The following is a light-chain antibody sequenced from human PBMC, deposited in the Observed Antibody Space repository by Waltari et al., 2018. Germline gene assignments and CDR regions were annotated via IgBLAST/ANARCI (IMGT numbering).Light chain of an antibody. CDR2: RNN. Sequence: QSVLTQPPSASGTPGQRVTIPCSGSSSNFGSNYVYWYQQLPGTAPKLLIYRNNQRPSGVPDRFSGSKSGTSASLAISGLRSEDEADYYCAAWDDSLSGVVFGGGTKLTVL. CDR1: SSNFGSNY. J-gene: IGLJ2*01. V-gene: IGLV1-47*01. CDR3: AAWDDSLSGVV.